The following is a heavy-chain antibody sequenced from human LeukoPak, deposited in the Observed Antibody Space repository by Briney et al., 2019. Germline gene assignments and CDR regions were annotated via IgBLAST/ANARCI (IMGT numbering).Heavy chain of an antibody. Sequence: SETLSLTCAVSGYSIRSAYYWGWIRQPPGRGLEWIGNIFHSGNTYYNPSLKSRVTISVDTSNNHFSLKLSSVTAADTAVYYCARLSTGPVGAFDIWGQGTMVTVSS. D-gene: IGHD7-27*01. CDR2: IFHSGNT. J-gene: IGHJ3*02. V-gene: IGHV4-38-2*01. CDR1: GYSIRSAYY. CDR3: ARLSTGPVGAFDI.